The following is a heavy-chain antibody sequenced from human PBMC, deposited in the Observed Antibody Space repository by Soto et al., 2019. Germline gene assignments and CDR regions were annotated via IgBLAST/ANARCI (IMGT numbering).Heavy chain of an antibody. CDR3: ARGRYGDY. Sequence: QVHLVQSGAEVKKPGASVKVSCQGSGYAFTTYGITWVRQAPGQGLEWMGWISAHNGNTNYAQKLQGRVTVTRDTSTSTAYMDLRSLRYDDTAVYYCARGRYGDYWGQGALVTDSS. J-gene: IGHJ4*02. CDR2: ISAHNGNT. CDR1: GYAFTTYG. V-gene: IGHV1-18*01. D-gene: IGHD1-20*01.